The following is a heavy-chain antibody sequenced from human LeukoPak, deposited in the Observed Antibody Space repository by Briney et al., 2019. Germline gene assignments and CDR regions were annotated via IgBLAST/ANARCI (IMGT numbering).Heavy chain of an antibody. CDR1: GGSISSSNW. J-gene: IGHJ4*02. Sequence: SETLSLTCAVSGGSISSSNWWSWVRQPPGKGLEWIGELYHSGSTHYNPSLKSRVTISVDKSKNQFSLKLYSVTAADTAVYYCARKIYGDYNRFDYWGQGTLVTVSS. CDR3: ARKIYGDYNRFDY. D-gene: IGHD4-17*01. CDR2: LYHSGST. V-gene: IGHV4-4*02.